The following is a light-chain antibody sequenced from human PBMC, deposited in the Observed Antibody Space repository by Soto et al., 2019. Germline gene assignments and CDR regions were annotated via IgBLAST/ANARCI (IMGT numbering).Light chain of an antibody. CDR1: QSVSSGY. CDR3: QQYNNWWT. J-gene: IGKJ1*01. Sequence: ENVLTQSPGTLSLSPGERGTLSCRASQSVSSGYLAWYQQKPGQAPRLLIYGASSRATGIPDRFSGSGSGTDFTLTISRLEPEDFAVYYCQQYNNWWTFGQGTKVDIK. CDR2: GAS. V-gene: IGKV3-20*01.